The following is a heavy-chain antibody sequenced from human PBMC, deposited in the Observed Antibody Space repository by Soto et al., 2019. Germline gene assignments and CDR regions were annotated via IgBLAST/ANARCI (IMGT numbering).Heavy chain of an antibody. J-gene: IGHJ6*02. D-gene: IGHD6-13*01. Sequence: ASVKVSCKASGFTFTSSSVQWVRQARGQRLEWIGWIVVGSGNTNYAQKFQERVTITRDMSTSKAYMELSSLRSEDTAVYYCPEGTHTSSWYGYYGMDVCGQXTTVTVS. CDR1: GFTFTSSS. CDR3: PEGTHTSSWYGYYGMDV. V-gene: IGHV1-58*01. CDR2: IVVGSGNT.